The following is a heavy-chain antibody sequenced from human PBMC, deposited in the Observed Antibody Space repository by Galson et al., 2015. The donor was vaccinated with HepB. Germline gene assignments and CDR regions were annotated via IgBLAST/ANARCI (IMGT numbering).Heavy chain of an antibody. CDR1: GASTSAYDYY. D-gene: IGHD3-22*01. CDR2: IYYSGST. Sequence: LTCTGSGASTSAYDYYWSWIRQPPGKGLAWVGYIYYSGSTYYNPSVKSRVSISVDTSTNQLSLNLTSVTAADTAVYYCARSLSGHYYDSGGYYSFDYWSQGTLVTVSS. J-gene: IGHJ4*02. CDR3: ARSLSGHYYDSGGYYSFDY. V-gene: IGHV4-30-4*01.